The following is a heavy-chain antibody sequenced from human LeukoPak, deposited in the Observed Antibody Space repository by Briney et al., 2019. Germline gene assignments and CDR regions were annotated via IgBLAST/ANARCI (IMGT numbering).Heavy chain of an antibody. V-gene: IGHV3-23*01. Sequence: GGSLRLSCAASGFTFSNHGMNWVRQAPGKGLGWVSGISPSGDITYYADSVKGRFTISRDNSKNTVYLQVISLTAEDTAVYYCAKDDAWLRFGEWSQGTLVTVSS. D-gene: IGHD3-10*01. CDR2: ISPSGDIT. CDR3: AKDDAWLRFGE. CDR1: GFTFSNHG. J-gene: IGHJ4*02.